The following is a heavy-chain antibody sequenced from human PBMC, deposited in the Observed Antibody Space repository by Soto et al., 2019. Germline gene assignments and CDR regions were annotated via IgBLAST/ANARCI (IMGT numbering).Heavy chain of an antibody. CDR1: GETFTANY. J-gene: IGHJ4*02. CDR2: INPKSGGT. D-gene: IGHD1-26*01. V-gene: IGHV1-2*02. Sequence: ASVKDSCKASGETFTANYRHWVRQAPGQGFEWMGWINPKSGGTKYPQKFQGRVTMTRDTSLSTVYMTLTRLTSDDTAVYYCARDLEKGGGSEGFDYWGQGNLVTVSS. CDR3: ARDLEKGGGSEGFDY.